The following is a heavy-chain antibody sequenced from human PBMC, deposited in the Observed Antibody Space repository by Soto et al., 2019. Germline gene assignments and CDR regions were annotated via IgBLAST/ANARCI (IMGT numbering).Heavy chain of an antibody. Sequence: ASVKVSCKASGYTFTSYDIHWVRQATGQGLEWMGWMNPNSGNTGYAQKFQGRVTMTRNTSISTAYMELSRLRSDDTAVYYCARHSRPVLSGSFDYWGRGTLVTAPQ. CDR1: GYTFTSYD. CDR2: MNPNSGNT. J-gene: IGHJ4*02. CDR3: ARHSRPVLSGSFDY. D-gene: IGHD6-6*01. V-gene: IGHV1-8*01.